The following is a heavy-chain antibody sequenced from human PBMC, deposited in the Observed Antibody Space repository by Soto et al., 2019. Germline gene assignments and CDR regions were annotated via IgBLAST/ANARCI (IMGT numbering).Heavy chain of an antibody. CDR1: GGSISSGGYY. Sequence: SETLSLTCTVSGGSISSGGYYWSWIRQHPGKGLEWIGYIYYSGSTYYNPSLKSRVTISVDTSKNQFSLKLSSVTAADTAVYYCARDFPGYRDAFDIWGQGTMVTVSS. V-gene: IGHV4-31*03. CDR2: IYYSGST. D-gene: IGHD6-25*01. CDR3: ARDFPGYRDAFDI. J-gene: IGHJ3*02.